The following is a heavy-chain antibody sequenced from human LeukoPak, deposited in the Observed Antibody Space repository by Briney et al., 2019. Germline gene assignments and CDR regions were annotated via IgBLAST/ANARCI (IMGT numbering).Heavy chain of an antibody. CDR2: ISWNSGSI. J-gene: IGHJ3*02. D-gene: IGHD3-22*01. CDR3: AKDTRYDTHHAFDI. V-gene: IGHV3-9*01. CDR1: GFTFDDYA. Sequence: GGSLRLSCAASGFTFDDYAMHWVRQAPGKGLEWVSGISWNSGSIGYADSVKGRFTISRDNAKNSLYLQMNSLRAEDTALYYCAKDTRYDTHHAFDIWGQGTMVTVSS.